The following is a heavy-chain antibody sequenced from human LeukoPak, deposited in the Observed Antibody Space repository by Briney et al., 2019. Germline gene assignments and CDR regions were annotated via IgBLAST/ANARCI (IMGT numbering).Heavy chain of an antibody. D-gene: IGHD5-12*01. CDR1: GFTFSTYV. V-gene: IGHV3-23*01. CDR2: ISGSGDNT. CDR3: AKGSGYDTDFDY. Sequence: GGSPRLSCAASGFTFSTYVMSWVRQAPGKGLEWVSGISGSGDNTYYADSVKGRFTISRDNSKNTVYLQMNSLRDEDTAVYYCAKGSGYDTDFDYWGQGTLVSVSS. J-gene: IGHJ4*02.